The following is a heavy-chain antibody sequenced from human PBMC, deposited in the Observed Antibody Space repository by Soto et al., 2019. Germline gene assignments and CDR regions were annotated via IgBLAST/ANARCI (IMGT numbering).Heavy chain of an antibody. CDR2: ISTYNGNT. Sequence: ASVKVSCTTSGYTFNTYYISWLRQAPGQGLEWIGWISTYNGNTNYVPKFQGRITMTTDTSTSTAYMELRSLRSDDTALYFCARDTRNHFAFWGQGTPVTVSS. V-gene: IGHV1-18*01. D-gene: IGHD4-4*01. CDR1: GYTFNTYY. J-gene: IGHJ4*02. CDR3: ARDTRNHFAF.